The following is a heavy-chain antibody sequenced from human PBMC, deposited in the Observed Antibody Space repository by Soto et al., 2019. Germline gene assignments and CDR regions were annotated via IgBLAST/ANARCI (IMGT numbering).Heavy chain of an antibody. J-gene: IGHJ6*02. Sequence: QVQLVQSGAEVKNPGASVKVSCKASGYTFPSYGITWVRQAPGQGLEWMGWINPSNGVTNYARKLQGRVTMATDTTTSTAYMELRSLRSDETAVYYCARGYHGSATYPGVYFGMDVWGQGTTVTVSS. CDR1: GYTFPSYG. CDR2: INPSNGVT. D-gene: IGHD3-10*01. CDR3: ARGYHGSATYPGVYFGMDV. V-gene: IGHV1-18*01.